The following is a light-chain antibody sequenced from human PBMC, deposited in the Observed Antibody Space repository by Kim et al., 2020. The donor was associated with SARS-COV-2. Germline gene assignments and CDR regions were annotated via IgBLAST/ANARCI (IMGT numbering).Light chain of an antibody. J-gene: IGKJ2*01. Sequence: PGVRATLSWRAGQMVSVSFFACYQHKPGQAPRLPIYGASNRPTGIPDRFSGSGSGTDFTLTISRLEPEDFAVYYCQQYGSSPPFTFGQGTKLEIK. CDR3: QQYGSSPPFT. CDR1: QMVSVSF. CDR2: GAS. V-gene: IGKV3-20*01.